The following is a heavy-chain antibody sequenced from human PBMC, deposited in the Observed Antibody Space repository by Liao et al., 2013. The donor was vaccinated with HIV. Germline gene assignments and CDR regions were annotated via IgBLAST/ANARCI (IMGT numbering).Heavy chain of an antibody. Sequence: QVHLQESGPGLVKPSQTLSLTCSVSGDSISNGDYYWSWLRQPAGKAPQWIGRIYTTGNTNYNPSLESRVTVSIDTSKNQLSLKLKSVTAADTAVYYCARSAPPSLDYSYYYMDVWGKGPRSPLL. CDR3: ARSAPPSLDYSYYYMDV. J-gene: IGHJ6*03. CDR2: IYTTGNT. V-gene: IGHV4-61*02. CDR1: GDSISNGDYY.